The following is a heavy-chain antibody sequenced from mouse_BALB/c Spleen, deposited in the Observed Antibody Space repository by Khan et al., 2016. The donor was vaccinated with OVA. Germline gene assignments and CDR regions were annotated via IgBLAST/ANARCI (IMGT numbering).Heavy chain of an antibody. J-gene: IGHJ3*01. CDR1: GYSITSEYA. CDR3: TRKDYYDYDPFLY. Sequence: EVKLEESGPGLVKPSQSLSLTCTVTGYSITSEYAWNWIRHFPGNKLEWMGYINYSGNTRYNPSLKSRISITRDTSKNQFFLQLNSVTTEDTATYYCTRKDYYDYDPFLYWGQGTLVTVSA. CDR2: INYSGNT. D-gene: IGHD2-4*01. V-gene: IGHV3-2*02.